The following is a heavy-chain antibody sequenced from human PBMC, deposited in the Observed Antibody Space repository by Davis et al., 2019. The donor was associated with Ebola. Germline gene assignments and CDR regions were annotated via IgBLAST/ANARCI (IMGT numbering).Heavy chain of an antibody. CDR2: INHSGST. CDR1: GGSFSGYY. D-gene: IGHD2-2*01. J-gene: IGHJ5*02. CDR3: ARHVWGYCSSTSCWNWFDP. Sequence: PSETLSLTCAVYGGSFSGYYWSWIRQPPGKGLEWIGEINHSGSTNYNPSLKSRVTISVDTSKNQFSLKLSSVTAADTAVYYCARHVWGYCSSTSCWNWFDPWGQGTLVTVSS. V-gene: IGHV4-34*01.